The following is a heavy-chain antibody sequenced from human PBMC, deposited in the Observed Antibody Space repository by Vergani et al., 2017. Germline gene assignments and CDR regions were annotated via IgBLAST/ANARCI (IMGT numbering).Heavy chain of an antibody. Sequence: QVQLVQSGAEVKKPGASVKVSCKASGYTFTGYYMHWVRQAPGQGLEWMGIINPSGGSTSYAQKFQGRVTMTRDTSTSTVYMELSSLRSEDTAVYYCARDVRGGFHYYGSGSCNYWGQGTLVTVSS. CDR2: INPSGGST. V-gene: IGHV1-46*01. CDR3: ARDVRGGFHYYGSGSCNY. CDR1: GYTFTGYY. D-gene: IGHD3-10*01. J-gene: IGHJ4*02.